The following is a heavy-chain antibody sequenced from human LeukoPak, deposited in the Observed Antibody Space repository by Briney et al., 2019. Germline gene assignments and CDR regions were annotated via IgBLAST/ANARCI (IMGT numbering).Heavy chain of an antibody. J-gene: IGHJ4*02. V-gene: IGHV1-8*01. CDR3: ATRLLSSGWYEPHSSRFDY. CDR1: GYTFTGYD. D-gene: IGHD6-19*01. Sequence: ASVKVSCKASGYTFTGYDINWVRQATGQGLEWMGWMNPNSGNTGYAQKFQGRVTMTRNTSISTAYMELSSLRSEDTAVYYCATRLLSSGWYEPHSSRFDYWGQGTLVTVSS. CDR2: MNPNSGNT.